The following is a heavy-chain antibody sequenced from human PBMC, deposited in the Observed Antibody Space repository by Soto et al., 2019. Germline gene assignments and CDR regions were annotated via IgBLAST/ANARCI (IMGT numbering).Heavy chain of an antibody. V-gene: IGHV1-69*13. CDR2: IIPIFGTA. CDR3: ARPYYYDSSGYPYYYYGMDV. J-gene: IGHJ6*02. CDR1: GGTFSSCA. D-gene: IGHD3-22*01. Sequence: ASVKVSCKASGGTFSSCAISWVRQAPGQGLEWMGGIIPIFGTANYAQKFQGRVTITADESTSTAYMELSSLRSEDTAVYYCARPYYYDSSGYPYYYYGMDVWGQGTTVTVSS.